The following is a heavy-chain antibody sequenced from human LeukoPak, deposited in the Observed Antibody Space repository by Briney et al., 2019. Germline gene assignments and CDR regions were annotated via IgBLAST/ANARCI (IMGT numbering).Heavy chain of an antibody. CDR3: ARDVGASAPDAFDI. CDR2: ISTSSNYI. CDR1: GFTFSTYN. Sequence: GGSLRLSCAASGFTFSTYNMNWVRQAPGKGLEWVSSISTSSNYIYYADSVRGRFTISRDNAKSSLYLQMNSLRAEDTDVYYYARDVGASAPDAFDIWGQGTMVTVSS. V-gene: IGHV3-21*01. D-gene: IGHD3-16*01. J-gene: IGHJ3*02.